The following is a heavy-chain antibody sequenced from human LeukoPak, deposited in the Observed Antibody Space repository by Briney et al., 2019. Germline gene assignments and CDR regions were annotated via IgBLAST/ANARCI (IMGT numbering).Heavy chain of an antibody. CDR3: ARDGLTHTYYDFWSGYNYYYYGMDV. CDR1: GFTFSSYW. CDR2: IKQDGSEK. Sequence: GGSLRLSCAASGFTFSSYWMSWVRQAPGKGLEWVANIKQDGSEKYYVDSVKGRFTISGDNAKNSLYLQMNSLRAEDTAVYYCARDGLTHTYYDFWSGYNYYYYGMDVWGQGTTVTVSS. V-gene: IGHV3-7*01. D-gene: IGHD3-3*01. J-gene: IGHJ6*02.